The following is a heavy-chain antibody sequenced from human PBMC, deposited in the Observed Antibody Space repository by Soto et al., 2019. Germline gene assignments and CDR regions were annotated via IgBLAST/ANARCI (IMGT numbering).Heavy chain of an antibody. CDR1: GGSISSGGYY. Sequence: TLSLTCTVSGGSISSGGYYWSWIRQHPGKGLEWIGYIYYSGSTYYNPSLKSRVTISVDTSKNQFSLKLSSVTAADTAVYYCARAQPYYDILTGYYPDYFDYWGQGTLVTVSS. D-gene: IGHD3-9*01. V-gene: IGHV4-31*03. CDR3: ARAQPYYDILTGYYPDYFDY. J-gene: IGHJ4*02. CDR2: IYYSGST.